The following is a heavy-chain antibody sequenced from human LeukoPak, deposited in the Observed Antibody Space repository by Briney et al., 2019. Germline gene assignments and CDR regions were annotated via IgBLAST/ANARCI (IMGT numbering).Heavy chain of an antibody. CDR2: ITPYNGNT. D-gene: IGHD3-22*01. V-gene: IGHV1-18*01. Sequence: ASVKVSCKASGYTFTNFGISWVRQAPGQGLEWMGWITPYNGNTNYAQKLQGRVTLTTDTSTSTAYMELRSLRSEDTAVYYCARTYYYDSSGYYGIWGQGTLVTVSS. J-gene: IGHJ4*02. CDR1: GYTFTNFG. CDR3: ARTYYYDSSGYYGI.